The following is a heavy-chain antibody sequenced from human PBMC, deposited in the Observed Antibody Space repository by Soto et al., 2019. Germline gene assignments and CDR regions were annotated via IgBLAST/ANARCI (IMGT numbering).Heavy chain of an antibody. CDR3: ASMHYDFWSGSYYGMDV. V-gene: IGHV5-10-1*01. Sequence: GESLKISCKGSGYSFTSYWISWVRQMPGKGLEWRGRIDPSDSYTNYSPSFQGHVTISADKSISTAYLQWSSLKASDTAMYYCASMHYDFWSGSYYGMDVWGQGTTVTVSS. D-gene: IGHD3-3*01. J-gene: IGHJ6*02. CDR2: IDPSDSYT. CDR1: GYSFTSYW.